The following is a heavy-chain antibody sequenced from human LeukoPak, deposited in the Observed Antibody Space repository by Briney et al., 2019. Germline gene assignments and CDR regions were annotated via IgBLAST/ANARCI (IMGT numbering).Heavy chain of an antibody. J-gene: IGHJ4*02. V-gene: IGHV3-74*01. CDR1: GFTFTTYW. CDR2: IKTDGSST. Sequence: GGSLRLSCSASGFTFTTYWMDWVRQAPGKGLVWVSRIKTDGSSTTYADSVKGRFTISRDNATNTLYLQMDSLRVEDTAVYYCASARGCGGDCYSFDYWGQGTLVTVSA. D-gene: IGHD2-21*02. CDR3: ASARGCGGDCYSFDY.